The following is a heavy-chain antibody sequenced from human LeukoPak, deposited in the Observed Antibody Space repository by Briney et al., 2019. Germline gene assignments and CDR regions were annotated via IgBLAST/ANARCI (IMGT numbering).Heavy chain of an antibody. V-gene: IGHV3-43*02. CDR3: AKVATSSHPFDF. CDR2: ISGDGGST. J-gene: IGHJ4*02. Sequence: PGGSLRLSCAASGFTFDDYAMHWVRQAPGKGLEWVSLISGDGGSTYYADSVKGRFTISRDNAKSSLYLQMNSLRPEDTAVYYCAKVATSSHPFDFWGQGTLVTVSS. CDR1: GFTFDDYA.